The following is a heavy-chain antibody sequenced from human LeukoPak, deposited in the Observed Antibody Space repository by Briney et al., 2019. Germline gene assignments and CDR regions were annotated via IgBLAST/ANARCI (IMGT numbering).Heavy chain of an antibody. J-gene: IGHJ4*02. CDR1: GFTFSSYA. Sequence: GRSLRLSCAASGFTFSSYAMHWVRQAPGKGLEWVAVISYDGSNKYYADSVKGRFTISRDNSKNTLYLQMNSLRAEDTAVYYCARAPTVLVGYCSSSSCQADYWGQGTLVTVSS. CDR2: ISYDGSNK. CDR3: ARAPTVLVGYCSSSSCQADY. D-gene: IGHD2-2*01. V-gene: IGHV3-30-3*01.